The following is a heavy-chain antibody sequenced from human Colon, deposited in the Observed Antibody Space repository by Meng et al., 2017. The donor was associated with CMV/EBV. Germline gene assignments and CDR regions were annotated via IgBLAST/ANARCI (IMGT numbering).Heavy chain of an antibody. Sequence: GESLKISCAASGFTFSTYAMSWVRQAPGKGLEWVSAISGSGGSTYYADSVKGRFTISRDNSKNTLYLQMNSLGAEDTAVYYCAKGGVYSSTWGDYWGQGTLVTVSS. V-gene: IGHV3-23*01. CDR3: AKGGVYSSTWGDY. D-gene: IGHD6-13*01. CDR2: ISGSGGST. J-gene: IGHJ4*02. CDR1: GFTFSTYA.